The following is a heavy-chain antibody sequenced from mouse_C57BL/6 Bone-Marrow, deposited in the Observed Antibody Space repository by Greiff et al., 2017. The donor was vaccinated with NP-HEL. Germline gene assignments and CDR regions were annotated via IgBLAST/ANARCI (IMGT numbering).Heavy chain of an antibody. CDR3: ARRSNSITTVVATDY. CDR2: IYPRSGNT. CDR1: GYTFTSYG. D-gene: IGHD1-1*01. J-gene: IGHJ2*01. Sequence: VQLQQSGAELARPGASVKLSCKASGYTFTSYGISWVKQRTGQGLEWIGEIYPRSGNTYYNEKFKGKATLTADKSSSTAYMELRSLTSEDSAVYFCARRSNSITTVVATDYGGKGTTLTVSS. V-gene: IGHV1-81*01.